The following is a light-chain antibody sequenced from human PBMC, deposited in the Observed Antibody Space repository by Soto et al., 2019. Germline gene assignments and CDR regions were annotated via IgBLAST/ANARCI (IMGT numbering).Light chain of an antibody. CDR1: TGTVTSGYY. V-gene: IGLV7-43*01. CDR2: STS. Sequence: QAVVTQEPSVTVSPGGTVTLTCASSTGTVTSGYYPNWFQQKPGQPPRTLIYSTSIKQSWTPARFSGSLLGGKAALTLSGVQPEDEADYYCLLYYGGAWVFGGGTKLTVL. CDR3: LLYYGGAWV. J-gene: IGLJ3*02.